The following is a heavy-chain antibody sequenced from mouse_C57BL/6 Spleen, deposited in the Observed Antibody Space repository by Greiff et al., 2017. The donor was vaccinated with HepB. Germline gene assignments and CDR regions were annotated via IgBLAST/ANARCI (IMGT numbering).Heavy chain of an antibody. CDR3: ARGGLRYGWFAY. D-gene: IGHD1-1*01. CDR2: INPNNGGT. J-gene: IGHJ3*01. V-gene: IGHV1-26*01. CDR1: GYTFTDYY. Sequence: EVQLQQSGPELVKPGASVKISCKASGYTFTDYYMNWVKQSHGKSLEWIGDINPNNGGTSYNQKFKGKATLTVDKSSTTAYMERRSLTSEDSAVYYCARGGLRYGWFAYWGQGTLVTVSA.